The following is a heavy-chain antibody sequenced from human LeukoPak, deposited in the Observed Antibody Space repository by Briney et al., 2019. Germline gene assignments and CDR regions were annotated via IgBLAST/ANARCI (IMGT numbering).Heavy chain of an antibody. J-gene: IGHJ5*02. Sequence: GGSLRLSCAASGFTFSNYWMTWVRQAPGKGLEWVANIKHDGSEDYYLDSVKGRFTISRDNAKNSLYLQMNSLRAEDTAVYYCARQVNWFDPWGQGTLVTVSS. CDR1: GFTFSNYW. V-gene: IGHV3-7*01. CDR3: ARQVNWFDP. CDR2: IKHDGSED.